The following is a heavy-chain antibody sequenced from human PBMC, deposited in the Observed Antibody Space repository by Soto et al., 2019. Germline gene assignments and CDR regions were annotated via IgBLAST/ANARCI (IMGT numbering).Heavy chain of an antibody. D-gene: IGHD3-16*01. J-gene: IGHJ4*02. CDR2: ISGSGGST. Sequence: EVQLLESGGGLVQPGGSLRLSCAASGFTFSSYAMRWVRQAPGKGLEWVSAISGSGGSTYYADSVKGRFTISRDNSKNTLYLQMGSLRAEDMAVYCCARRGRGSYYDYWGQGTVVTVSS. CDR3: ARRGRGSYYDY. V-gene: IGHV3-23*01. CDR1: GFTFSSYA.